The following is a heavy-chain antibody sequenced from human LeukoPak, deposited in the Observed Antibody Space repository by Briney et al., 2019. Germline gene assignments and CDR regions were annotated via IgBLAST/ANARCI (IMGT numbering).Heavy chain of an antibody. Sequence: SQTLSLTCTVSGGSISSGDYYWSWIRQPPGKGPEWIGYIYYSGSTYYNPSLKSRVTISVDTSKNQFSLKLSSVTAADTAVYYCARDRSEVTMVRGVIASYYYYYYMDVWGKGTTVTVSS. V-gene: IGHV4-30-4*08. CDR2: IYYSGST. CDR1: GGSISSGDYY. D-gene: IGHD3-10*01. CDR3: ARDRSEVTMVRGVIASYYYYYYMDV. J-gene: IGHJ6*03.